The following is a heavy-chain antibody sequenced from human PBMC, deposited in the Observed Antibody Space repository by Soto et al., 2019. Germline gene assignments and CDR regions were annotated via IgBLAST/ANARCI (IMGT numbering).Heavy chain of an antibody. CDR1: GGSISSYY. CDR3: ARDKRCGGDCYIFDY. CDR2: IYSSGST. D-gene: IGHD2-21*02. V-gene: IGHV4-4*07. J-gene: IGHJ4*02. Sequence: SETLSLTCTVSGGSISSYYWIWIRQPAGKGLEWIGRIYSSGSTKYDPSLKSRVTMSVDTSKNQFSLKLNSVTAADTAVYYCARDKRCGGDCYIFDYWGQGTLVTVSS.